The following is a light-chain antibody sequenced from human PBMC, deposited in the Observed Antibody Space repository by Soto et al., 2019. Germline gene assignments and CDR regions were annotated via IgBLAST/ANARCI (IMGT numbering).Light chain of an antibody. CDR3: QSYDSSLSASGV. Sequence: QSVLTHPPSVSGAPWPTDTFSCTESSTNIGAGYDVHWYQQLPGTAPKLLIYGNSNRPSGVPDRFSGSKSGTSASLAITGLQAEDEADYYCQSYDSSLSASGVFGNGTKVTVL. V-gene: IGLV1-40*01. CDR1: STNIGAGYD. J-gene: IGLJ1*01. CDR2: GNS.